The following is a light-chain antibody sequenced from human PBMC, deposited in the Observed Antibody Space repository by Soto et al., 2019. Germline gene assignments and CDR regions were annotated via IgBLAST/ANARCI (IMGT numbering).Light chain of an antibody. CDR2: GAS. CDR3: LQYGSSPLT. CDR1: QSVSSSY. Sequence: EIVLTQSPGTLSLSPGERATLSCRASQSVSSSYLAWYQQKPVQAPSLLIYGASSRATGIPDRFSGSGSGTDFTLTISRLEPEDFAVYYCLQYGSSPLTFGGGTKVEIK. J-gene: IGKJ4*01. V-gene: IGKV3-20*01.